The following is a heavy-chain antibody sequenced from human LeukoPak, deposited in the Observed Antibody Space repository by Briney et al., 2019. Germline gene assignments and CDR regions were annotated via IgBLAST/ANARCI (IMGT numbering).Heavy chain of an antibody. Sequence: GGSLRLSCAASGFTFDDYGMSWVRQAPGKGLQWVSGINGNGGSTGYADSVKGRFTISRDNAKNSLYLQMNSLRAEDTALYYCLIGVGAALRYFDWFGKRHHDAFDIWGQGTMVTVSS. J-gene: IGHJ3*02. CDR2: INGNGGST. CDR1: GFTFDDYG. D-gene: IGHD3-9*01. V-gene: IGHV3-20*04. CDR3: LIGVGAALRYFDWFGKRHHDAFDI.